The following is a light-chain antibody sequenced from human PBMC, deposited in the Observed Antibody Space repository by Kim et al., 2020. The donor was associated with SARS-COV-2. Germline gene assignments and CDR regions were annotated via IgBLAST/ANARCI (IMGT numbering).Light chain of an antibody. CDR1: QTITTY. CDR2: AAS. Sequence: ASVGHRVTITWRAGQTITTYLNWYQQKPGKAPNLLIHAASSLHGGVPSRFSGSGSGTDFTLTISNLQPEDFATYYCQQTYSLPRTFGQGTKVDIK. J-gene: IGKJ1*01. V-gene: IGKV1-39*01. CDR3: QQTYSLPRT.